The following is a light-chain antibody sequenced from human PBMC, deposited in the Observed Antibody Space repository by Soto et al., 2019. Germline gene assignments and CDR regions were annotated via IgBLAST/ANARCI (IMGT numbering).Light chain of an antibody. CDR2: GAS. Sequence: EIVLTQSPGTLSVSPGERATLSCRASQSVSSSYLAWYQQKPGQAPRLLIYGASSRATGIPDRFSGSGSGTDFNLTISSLEPEDFAVYYCQKYGSSLWTFGQGTKVDIK. J-gene: IGKJ1*01. CDR3: QKYGSSLWT. CDR1: QSVSSSY. V-gene: IGKV3-20*01.